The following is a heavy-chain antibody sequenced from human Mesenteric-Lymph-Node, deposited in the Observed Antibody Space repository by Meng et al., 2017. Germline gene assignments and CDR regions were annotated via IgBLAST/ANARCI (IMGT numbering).Heavy chain of an antibody. CDR2: VYSNGRV. J-gene: IGHJ4*02. Sequence: SETLSLTCTVSGASVSRSNFFWGWIRQPPGKGLEWIGNVYSNGRVFDNPSLKSRVSMSVDTSKNQFSLNLISVTAADTAVYYCARGGQRYYGSGSYRTHYFDYWGQGTLVTVSS. CDR1: GASVSRSNFF. D-gene: IGHD3-10*01. CDR3: ARGGQRYYGSGSYRTHYFDY. V-gene: IGHV4-39*07.